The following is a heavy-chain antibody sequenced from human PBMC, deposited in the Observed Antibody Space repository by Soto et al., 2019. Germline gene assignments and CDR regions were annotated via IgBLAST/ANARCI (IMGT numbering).Heavy chain of an antibody. CDR1: GGSISSGGYY. J-gene: IGHJ6*02. D-gene: IGHD6-6*01. V-gene: IGHV4-31*03. CDR3: ARVAGSIAARPGYYYYYGMDV. CDR2: IYYSGST. Sequence: PSETLSLTCTVSGGSISSGGYYWSWIRQHPGKGLEWIGYIYYSGSTYYNPSLKSRVTISVDTSKNQFSLKLSSVTAADTAVYYCARVAGSIAARPGYYYYYGMDVWGQGTTVTVS.